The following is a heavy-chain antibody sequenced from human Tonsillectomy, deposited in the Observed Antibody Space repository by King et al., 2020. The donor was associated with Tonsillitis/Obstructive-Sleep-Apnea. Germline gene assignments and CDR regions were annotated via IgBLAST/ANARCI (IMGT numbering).Heavy chain of an antibody. V-gene: IGHV3-48*02. Sequence: VQLVESGGGLVQPGGSLRLSCAASGFTFSSYSMNWVRQAPGKGLEWVSYISSSSTIYYADSVKGRFTISRDNAKNSLYLQMNSLRDEDTAVYYCARDGLYCSSTSCYDAFDIWGQGTMVTVSS. CDR3: ARDGLYCSSTSCYDAFDI. J-gene: IGHJ3*02. CDR2: ISSSSTI. D-gene: IGHD2-2*01. CDR1: GFTFSSYS.